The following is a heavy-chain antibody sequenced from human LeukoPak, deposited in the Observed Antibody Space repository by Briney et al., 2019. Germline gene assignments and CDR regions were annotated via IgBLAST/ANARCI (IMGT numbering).Heavy chain of an antibody. J-gene: IGHJ6*02. CDR3: AGSGYPSYYYYGMDV. V-gene: IGHV1-8*01. D-gene: IGHD3-3*01. CDR1: GYTFTSYD. CDR2: MNPNSGNT. Sequence: GASVKVSCKASGYTFTSYDINWVRQATGQGLEWMGWMNPNSGNTGYAQKFQGRVTMTRNTSISTAYMELSSLRSEDTAVYYCAGSGYPSYYYYGMDVWGQGTTVTVSS.